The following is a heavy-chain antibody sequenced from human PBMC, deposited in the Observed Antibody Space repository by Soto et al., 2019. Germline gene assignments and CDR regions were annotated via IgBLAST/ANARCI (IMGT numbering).Heavy chain of an antibody. CDR1: GGSISSGDYY. V-gene: IGHV4-30-4*01. D-gene: IGHD2-2*01. Sequence: SETLSLTCTVSGGSISSGDYYWSWIRQPPGKGLEWIGYIYYSGSTYYNPSLKSRVTVSVDTSKNQFSLKLSSVTAADTAVYYCARYCSSTSCYYFDYWGQGTLVTVSS. CDR2: IYYSGST. J-gene: IGHJ4*02. CDR3: ARYCSSTSCYYFDY.